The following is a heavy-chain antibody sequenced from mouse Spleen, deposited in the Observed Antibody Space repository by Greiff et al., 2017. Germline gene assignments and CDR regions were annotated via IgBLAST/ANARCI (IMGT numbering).Heavy chain of an antibody. V-gene: IGHV2-2*01. CDR1: GFSLTSYG. Sequence: VQLQQSGPGLVQPSQSLSITCTVSGFSLTSYGVHWVRQSPGKGLEWLGVIWSGGSTDYNAAFISRLSISKDNSKSQVFFKMNSLQADDTAIYYCASSTTVVADWYFDVWGTGTTVTVSS. CDR2: IWSGGST. D-gene: IGHD1-1*01. J-gene: IGHJ1*03. CDR3: ASSTTVVADWYFDV.